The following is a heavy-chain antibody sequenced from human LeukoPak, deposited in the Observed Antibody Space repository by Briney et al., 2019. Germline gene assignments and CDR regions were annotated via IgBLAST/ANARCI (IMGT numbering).Heavy chain of an antibody. V-gene: IGHV1-69*04. CDR1: GGTFSSYA. J-gene: IGHJ4*02. Sequence: ASVKVSCKASGGTFSSYAISWVRQAPGQGLEWMGRIIPILGIANYAQKFQGRVTMTRNTSISTAYMELSSLRSEDTAVYYCARDRPYSSSWFDYWGQGTLVTVSS. CDR2: IIPILGIA. D-gene: IGHD6-13*01. CDR3: ARDRPYSSSWFDY.